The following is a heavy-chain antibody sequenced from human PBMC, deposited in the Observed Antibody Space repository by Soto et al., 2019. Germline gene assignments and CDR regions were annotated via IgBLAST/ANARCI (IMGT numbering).Heavy chain of an antibody. Sequence: ASVKVSCKASGYTFTGYYMHWVRQAPGQGFEWMGWINPNSGGTNYAQKFQGWVTMTRDTSISTAYMELSRLRSDDTAVYYCARAMGSGRDYYYGMDVWGQGTTVTVSS. V-gene: IGHV1-2*04. CDR1: GYTFTGYY. CDR2: INPNSGGT. CDR3: ARAMGSGRDYYYGMDV. D-gene: IGHD2-15*01. J-gene: IGHJ6*02.